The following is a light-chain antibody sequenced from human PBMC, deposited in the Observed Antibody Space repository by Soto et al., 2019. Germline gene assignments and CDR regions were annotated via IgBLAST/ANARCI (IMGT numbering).Light chain of an antibody. J-gene: IGLJ2*01. CDR1: SSDVGGYKY. CDR3: SSFTTSSAPVV. V-gene: IGLV2-14*01. CDR2: DVS. Sequence: QSALTQPASVSGSPGQSITTSCTGTSSDVGGYKYVSWYQQHPGKAPKLMIYDVSNRPSGVSNRFSGSKSGNTASLTISGLQAEDEADYYCSSFTTSSAPVVFGGGTKLTVL.